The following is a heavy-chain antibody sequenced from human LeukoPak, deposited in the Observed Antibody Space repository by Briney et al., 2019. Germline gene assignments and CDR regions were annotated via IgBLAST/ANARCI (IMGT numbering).Heavy chain of an antibody. CDR1: GGTFSSYA. D-gene: IGHD5-24*01. CDR2: IIPIFGTT. CDR3: ARNTYGYKFSMDV. Sequence: GASVKVTCKASGGTFSSYAISWVRQAPGQGLEWMGGIIPIFGTTNYAQKFQGRVAITADESTSTAYMELRSLRFDDTAVYYCARNTYGYKFSMDVWGKGTTVTVSS. J-gene: IGHJ6*03. V-gene: IGHV1-69*13.